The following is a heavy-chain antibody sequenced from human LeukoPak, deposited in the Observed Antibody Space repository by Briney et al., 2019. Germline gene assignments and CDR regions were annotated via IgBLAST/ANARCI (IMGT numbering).Heavy chain of an antibody. CDR3: ATETGDGYNFDY. V-gene: IGHV1-24*01. Sequence: ASVKVSCKVSGYTLTELSMHWVRQAPGKGLEWMGGFDPEDGKTIYAQKFQGRVTMTEDTSTDTAYMELSSLRSEDTAVYYCATETGDGYNFDYWGQGTLVTVSS. D-gene: IGHD5-24*01. J-gene: IGHJ4*02. CDR1: GYTLTELS. CDR2: FDPEDGKT.